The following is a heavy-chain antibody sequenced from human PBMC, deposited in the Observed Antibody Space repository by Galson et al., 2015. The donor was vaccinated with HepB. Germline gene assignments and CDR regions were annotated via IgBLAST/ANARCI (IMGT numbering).Heavy chain of an antibody. Sequence: SLRLSCAASGFSFSDYGMHWVRQAPGKGLEWVSVIYSGGDTDYADSVKGRFTIPRHNFQNTLYLQMNSLRVEDTAVYYCASTRGFYYWGQGTLVIVSS. CDR2: IYSGGDT. J-gene: IGHJ4*02. D-gene: IGHD2-15*01. CDR3: ASTRGFYY. CDR1: GFSFSDYG. V-gene: IGHV3-53*04.